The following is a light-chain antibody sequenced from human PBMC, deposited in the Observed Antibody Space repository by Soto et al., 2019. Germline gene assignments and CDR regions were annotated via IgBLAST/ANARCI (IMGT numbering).Light chain of an antibody. J-gene: IGKJ4*01. Sequence: DIQMTQSPSSLSASVGDRVTITCRASQSISSHLNWYQQKPGKAPKLLICAASTLLSGVPSRFSGSGSGTDFTLTISSLQPEDFATYSCQHSHSAPFTFGGGTKVEIK. CDR3: QHSHSAPFT. CDR2: AAS. V-gene: IGKV1-39*01. CDR1: QSISSH.